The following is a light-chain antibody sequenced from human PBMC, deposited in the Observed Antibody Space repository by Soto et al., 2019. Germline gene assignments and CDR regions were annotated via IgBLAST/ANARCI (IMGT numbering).Light chain of an antibody. CDR1: QSVSSN. V-gene: IGKV3-15*01. J-gene: IGKJ2*01. CDR2: GAS. CDR3: QQYNDWRT. Sequence: EIVVTQSPVTLSVSPGERATLSCRASQSVSSNLAWYQQKPGQAPRLLIYGASTRATGIPARFSGSGSGTEFTLTISSLQSEDFAVYYCQQYNDWRTFGQGTKLEIK.